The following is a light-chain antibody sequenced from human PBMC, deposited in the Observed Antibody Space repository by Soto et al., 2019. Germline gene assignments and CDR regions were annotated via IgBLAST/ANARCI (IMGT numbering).Light chain of an antibody. V-gene: IGKV1-39*01. CDR2: AAS. Sequence: DIQMTQSPYSLSASVGDRVTITCRASQSISSYLNWYQQKPGKAPKLLIYAASSLQSGVPLRFSGSGSGTEFTLTISSLQPEDFATYYCQQSYNSPLTFGGGTKVEIK. CDR1: QSISSY. J-gene: IGKJ4*01. CDR3: QQSYNSPLT.